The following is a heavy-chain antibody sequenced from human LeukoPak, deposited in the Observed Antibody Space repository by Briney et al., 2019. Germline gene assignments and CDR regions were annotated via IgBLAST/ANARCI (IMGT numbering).Heavy chain of an antibody. Sequence: SETLSLTCTVSGGSISTYYWGWVRQPPGKALEWIGNIFYSGSTYYSPSLKSRVTISLDTSRNQFSLKLNSVTAADTAVYYCAKSNGYGLIDIWGQGTMVTVSS. V-gene: IGHV4-59*12. CDR2: IFYSGST. J-gene: IGHJ3*02. D-gene: IGHD3-22*01. CDR3: AKSNGYGLIDI. CDR1: GGSISTYY.